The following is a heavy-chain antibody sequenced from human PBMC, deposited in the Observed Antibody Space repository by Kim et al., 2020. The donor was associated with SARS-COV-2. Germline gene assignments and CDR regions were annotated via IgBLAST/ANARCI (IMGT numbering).Heavy chain of an antibody. CDR2: INPNSGGT. D-gene: IGHD2-2*01. V-gene: IGHV1-2*02. CDR3: ARDLVPRLPDNNWFDP. CDR1: GYTFTGYY. Sequence: ASVKVSCKASGYTFTGYYMHWVRQAPGQGLEWMGWINPNSGGTNYAQKFQGRVTMTRDTSISTAYMELSRLRSDDTAVYYCARDLVPRLPDNNWFDPWGQGTLVTVSS. J-gene: IGHJ5*02.